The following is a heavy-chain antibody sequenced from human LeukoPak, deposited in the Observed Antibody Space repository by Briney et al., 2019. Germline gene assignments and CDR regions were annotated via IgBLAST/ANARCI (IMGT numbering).Heavy chain of an antibody. CDR2: IHYDGNT. CDR1: GGSISSSSYS. Sequence: KPPETLSLTCTVSGGSISSSSYSWTWIRQPPGKGLEWIGSIHYDGNTYYKPSLRSRVTISVDTSNQFSLRLSSATAADTATYYCERHSLNNYGHYYWGQGTLVTVSS. J-gene: IGHJ4*02. V-gene: IGHV4-39*01. D-gene: IGHD4-17*01. CDR3: ERHSLNNYGHYY.